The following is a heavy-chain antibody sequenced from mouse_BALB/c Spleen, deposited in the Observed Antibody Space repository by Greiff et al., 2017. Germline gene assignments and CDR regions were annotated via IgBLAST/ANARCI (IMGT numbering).Heavy chain of an antibody. CDR1: GFSLTSYG. V-gene: IGHV2-9*02. CDR3: AGHTTVVAPYAMDY. CDR2: IWAGGST. D-gene: IGHD1-1*01. Sequence: VQLQESGPGLVAPSQSLSITCTVSGFSLTSYGVHWVRQPPGKGLEWLGVIWAGGSTNYNSALMSRLSISKDNSKSQVFLKMNSLQTDDTAMYYCAGHTTVVAPYAMDYWGQGTSVTVSS. J-gene: IGHJ4*01.